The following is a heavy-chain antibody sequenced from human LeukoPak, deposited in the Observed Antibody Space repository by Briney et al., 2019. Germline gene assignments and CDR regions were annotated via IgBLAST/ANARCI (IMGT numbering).Heavy chain of an antibody. CDR1: GFTFSSYA. D-gene: IGHD4-17*01. Sequence: EGSLRLSCAASGFTFSSYAMSWVRQAPGKGLEWVSAISGSGGSTYYADSVKGRFTISRDNSKNTLYLQMNSLRAEDTAVYYCAKDDDYGDSALDYWGQGTLVTVSS. V-gene: IGHV3-23*01. J-gene: IGHJ4*02. CDR3: AKDDDYGDSALDY. CDR2: ISGSGGST.